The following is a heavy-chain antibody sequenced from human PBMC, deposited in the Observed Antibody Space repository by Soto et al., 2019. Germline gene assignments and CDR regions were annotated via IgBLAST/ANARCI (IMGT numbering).Heavy chain of an antibody. CDR3: ARLGAFYTALDP. J-gene: IGHJ5*02. D-gene: IGHD3-3*02. CDR2: INHSGST. CDR1: GGSFSGYY. V-gene: IGHV4-34*01. Sequence: PSETLSLTCAVYGGSFSGYYWSWIRQPPGKGLEWIGEINHSGSTNYNPSLKSRVTISVDTSKNQFSLRLTSVTASDTAVYYCARLGAFYTALDPGGQETVLPVSS.